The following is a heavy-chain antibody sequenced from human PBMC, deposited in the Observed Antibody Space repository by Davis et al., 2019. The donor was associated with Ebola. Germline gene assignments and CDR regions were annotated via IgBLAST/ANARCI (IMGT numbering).Heavy chain of an antibody. V-gene: IGHV4-4*02. CDR2: INHSGST. CDR1: GGSLSSSNW. J-gene: IGHJ6*02. CDR3: ASEQWLVRGAGYYYGMDV. D-gene: IGHD6-19*01. Sequence: MPSETLSLTCAVSGGSLSSSNWWTWVRQSPGKGLEWIGEINHSGSTSYNPSLESRVTISLDTSKNQFSLRLRSVTSADTAVYYCASEQWLVRGAGYYYGMDVWGQGTAVTVSS.